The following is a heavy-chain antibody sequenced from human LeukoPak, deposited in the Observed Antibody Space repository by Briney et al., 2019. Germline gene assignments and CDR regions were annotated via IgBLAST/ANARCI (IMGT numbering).Heavy chain of an antibody. D-gene: IGHD6-19*01. Sequence: GGSLRLSCAASGFTFSSYAMHWVRQAPGKGLEWVAVISYDGSNKYYADSVKGRFTISRDNSKNTLYLQMNSLRAEDTAVYYCARDPIAVAGTSVTGFDYWGQGTLVTVSS. V-gene: IGHV3-30*04. CDR2: ISYDGSNK. CDR3: ARDPIAVAGTSVTGFDY. J-gene: IGHJ4*02. CDR1: GFTFSSYA.